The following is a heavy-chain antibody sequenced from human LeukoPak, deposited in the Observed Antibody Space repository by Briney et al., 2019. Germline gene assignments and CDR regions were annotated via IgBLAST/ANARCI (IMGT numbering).Heavy chain of an antibody. Sequence: SETLSLTCTVSGGSISTYYWSWIRQPPGKGLEWIGYIHYSGNTNQHPSLKSRVTISVDTSKNHFSLKLSSVTAADTAMYYCARVGSYAFDIWDQGTMVTVSS. CDR3: ARVGSYAFDI. V-gene: IGHV4-59*01. CDR2: IHYSGNT. J-gene: IGHJ3*02. CDR1: GGSISTYY.